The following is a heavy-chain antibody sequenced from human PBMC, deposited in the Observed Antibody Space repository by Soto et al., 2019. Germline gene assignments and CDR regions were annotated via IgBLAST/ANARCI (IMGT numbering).Heavy chain of an antibody. J-gene: IGHJ4*02. Sequence: QVQLVQSGAEVKKPGSSVKVSCKASGGTFSSYAISWVRQAPGQGLEWMGGIIPIFGTANYAQKFQGRVTITSAESTSTAHMELSSLRSEYTAVYYWARSLYCSGGSCYINFDYWGQGPLVTVSS. CDR3: ARSLYCSGGSCYINFDY. CDR2: IIPIFGTA. D-gene: IGHD2-15*01. CDR1: GGTFSSYA. V-gene: IGHV1-69*01.